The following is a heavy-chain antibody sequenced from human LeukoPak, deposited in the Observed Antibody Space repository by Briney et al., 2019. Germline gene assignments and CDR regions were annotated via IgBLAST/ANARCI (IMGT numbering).Heavy chain of an antibody. Sequence: GGSLRLTCVASGFTFSSYSMNWVRQAPGKGLGWVSSILSSSGYMYYADSVKGRFTISRDNARNSLFLQMNSLRAEDSAVYYCARDPYGDYVGYWGQGTLVTVSS. CDR1: GFTFSSYS. J-gene: IGHJ4*02. CDR2: ILSSSGYM. D-gene: IGHD4-17*01. V-gene: IGHV3-21*06. CDR3: ARDPYGDYVGY.